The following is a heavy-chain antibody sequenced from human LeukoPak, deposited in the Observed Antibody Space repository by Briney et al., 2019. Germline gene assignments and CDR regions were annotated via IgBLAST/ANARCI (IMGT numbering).Heavy chain of an antibody. D-gene: IGHD6-13*01. CDR1: GFTVSSNH. CDR3: ASRIAAAGALDY. J-gene: IGHJ4*02. CDR2: IYSGGST. Sequence: GGSLRLSCAASGFTVSSNHMSWVRQAPGKGLEWVSVIYSGGSTYYADSVKGRFTISGDNSKNTLYLHMNSLRAEDTAVYFCASRIAAAGALDYWGQGTLVTVSS. V-gene: IGHV3-66*01.